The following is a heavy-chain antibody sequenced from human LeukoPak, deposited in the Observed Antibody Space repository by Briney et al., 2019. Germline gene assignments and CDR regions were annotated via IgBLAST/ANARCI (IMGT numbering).Heavy chain of an antibody. CDR3: AHRHRGVASDI. CDR1: GFSFSSGGVG. CDR2: IYENDEK. V-gene: IGHV2-5*01. J-gene: IGHJ3*02. Sequence: SGPTLVDPRQTLRLTCTFSGFSFSSGGVGVGWIRQPPGKALEWLGVIYENDEKLYSSSLQNRLTITKDTSRNQVVLTMANMDPVDTATYYCAHRHRGVASDIWGQGTMVTVSS. D-gene: IGHD2-15*01.